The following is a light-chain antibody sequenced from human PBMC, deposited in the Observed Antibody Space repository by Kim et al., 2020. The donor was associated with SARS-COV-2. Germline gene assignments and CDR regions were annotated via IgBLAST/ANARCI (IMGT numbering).Light chain of an antibody. CDR2: DVN. J-gene: IGLJ3*02. CDR3: SSYTTSNKWV. CDR1: YNF. Sequence: YNFVAWYQQHPGEAPRFMIYDVNKRPSGVSNRFSGSKSGNTASLTISGLQADGEAEYYCSSYTTSNKWVFGGGTQLTVL. V-gene: IGLV2-14*03.